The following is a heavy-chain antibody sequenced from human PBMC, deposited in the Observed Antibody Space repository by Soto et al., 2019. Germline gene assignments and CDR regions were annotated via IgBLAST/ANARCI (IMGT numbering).Heavy chain of an antibody. V-gene: IGHV3-15*01. J-gene: IGHJ6*02. Sequence: EVQLVESGGGLVKPGGSLRLSCAASGFTFSNAWMSWVRQVPGKGLEWVGRIKSKTDGGTRDYAAPVKGRFTISREDSKKTLYLQMNSLKAEDTDVYYCTRGSYQGNYYYYGMDVWGQGTTVTVSS. CDR2: IKSKTDGGTR. CDR1: GFTFSNAW. D-gene: IGHD1-26*01. CDR3: TRGSYQGNYYYYGMDV.